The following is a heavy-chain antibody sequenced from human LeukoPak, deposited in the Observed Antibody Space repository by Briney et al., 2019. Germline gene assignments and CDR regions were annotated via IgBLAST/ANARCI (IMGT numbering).Heavy chain of an antibody. D-gene: IGHD1-14*01. CDR2: IYSGGST. Sequence: GGSLRLSCAASEFSVGSNYMTWVRQAPGKGLEWVSLIYSGGSTYYADSVKGRFTISRDNSKNTLYLQMNSLRAEDAAVYYCATTLRNNPPWGQGTLITVSS. V-gene: IGHV3-66*01. CDR3: ATTLRNNPP. J-gene: IGHJ5*02. CDR1: EFSVGSNY.